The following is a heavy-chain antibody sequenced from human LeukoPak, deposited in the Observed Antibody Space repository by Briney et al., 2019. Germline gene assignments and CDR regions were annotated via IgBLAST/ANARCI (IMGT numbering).Heavy chain of an antibody. J-gene: IGHJ5*02. CDR1: GFTFSSYE. CDR2: ISSSSTYV. V-gene: IGHV3-21*01. Sequence: PGGSLRLSCAASGFTFSSYEMNWVRQAPGKGLEWVSSISSSSTYVYYADSVRGRFTISRDNAKNSLFLQMNSLRAEDTAVYYCARVGGSSSRWFDPWGQGTLVTVSS. D-gene: IGHD6-6*01. CDR3: ARVGGSSSRWFDP.